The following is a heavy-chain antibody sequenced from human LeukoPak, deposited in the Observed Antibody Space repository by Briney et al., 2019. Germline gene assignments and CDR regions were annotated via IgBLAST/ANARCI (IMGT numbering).Heavy chain of an antibody. V-gene: IGHV1-2*02. CDR3: ARDPNQASDFNRANYLLDY. CDR1: GYIFTAYN. D-gene: IGHD4/OR15-4a*01. Sequence: VASVKVSCKASGYIFTAYNLHWVRQAPGQGLEWMGLIDPNSGGTKYAQKFQDRVTMTRDTSISTAYMELTSLRSDDTALYYCARDPNQASDFNRANYLLDYWGQGTLVTVSS. J-gene: IGHJ4*02. CDR2: IDPNSGGT.